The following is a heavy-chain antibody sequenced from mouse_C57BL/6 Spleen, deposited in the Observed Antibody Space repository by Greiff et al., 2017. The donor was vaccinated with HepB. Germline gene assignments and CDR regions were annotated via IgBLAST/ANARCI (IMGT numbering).Heavy chain of an antibody. Sequence: QVQLQQPGAELVRPGTSVKLSCKASGYTFTSYWMHWVKQRPGQGLEWIGVIDPSDSYTNYNQKFKGKATLTVDTSSSTAYMQLSSLTSEDSAVYYCARPHYDWFAYWGQGTLVTVSA. J-gene: IGHJ3*01. CDR2: IDPSDSYT. CDR1: GYTFTSYW. CDR3: ARPHYDWFAY. D-gene: IGHD2-4*01. V-gene: IGHV1-59*01.